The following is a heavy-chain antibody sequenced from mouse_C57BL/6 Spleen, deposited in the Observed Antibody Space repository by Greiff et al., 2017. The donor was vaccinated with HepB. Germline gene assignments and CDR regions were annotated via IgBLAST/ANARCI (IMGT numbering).Heavy chain of an antibody. D-gene: IGHD2-4*01. V-gene: IGHV3-6*01. Sequence: EVQLQESGPGLVKPSQSLSLTCSVTGYSIPSGYYWNWLRQFPGNKLEWLGYISYDGSNNYNPSLKNRISITRYTSKNQFFLKLNSVTTEDTATYYCARAYDYDCMDYWGQGTSVTVSS. CDR2: ISYDGSN. J-gene: IGHJ4*01. CDR3: ARAYDYDCMDY. CDR1: GYSIPSGYY.